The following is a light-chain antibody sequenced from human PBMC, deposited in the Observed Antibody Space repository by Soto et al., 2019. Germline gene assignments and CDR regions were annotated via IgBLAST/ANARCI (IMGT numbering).Light chain of an antibody. V-gene: IGKV1-39*01. Sequence: DIQMTQSPSSLSASVGDRVTLTCRASQSISNYLNWFQVKSGRGPKLLISGASTLQDGVPSRFSGSGSGLDFTLTISNLQREDFAVYYCQQGYSPLLTFGGGTRVEIK. J-gene: IGKJ4*01. CDR1: QSISNY. CDR3: QQGYSPLLT. CDR2: GAS.